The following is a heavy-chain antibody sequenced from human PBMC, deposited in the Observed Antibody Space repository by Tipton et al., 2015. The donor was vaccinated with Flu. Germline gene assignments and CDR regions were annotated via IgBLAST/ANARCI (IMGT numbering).Heavy chain of an antibody. CDR2: ISYDESNK. J-gene: IGHJ4*02. V-gene: IGHV3-30*18. Sequence: QVQLVQSGGGVVQPGRSLRLSCAASGFTFSNYGMHWVRQAPGKGLEWVALISYDESNKCYADSVKGRFTISRDNSRNTLYLQMDSLRGEDAAVYYCAKQGATQDLDYWGQGTLVTVSS. CDR1: GFTFSNYG. CDR3: AKQGATQDLDY.